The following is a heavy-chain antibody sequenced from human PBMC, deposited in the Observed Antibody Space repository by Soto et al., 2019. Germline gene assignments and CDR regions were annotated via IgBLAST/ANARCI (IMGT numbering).Heavy chain of an antibody. Sequence: GGSLRLCCETSGFSFSVYGMHWVRQAPGKGLEWVAVIWYDASKQFYAASVEGRFTISRDNSKAILYLQMNSLRAEDTAVYYCAAWAEGATEVHWGQGTL. CDR3: AAWAEGATEVH. J-gene: IGHJ4*02. D-gene: IGHD2-15*01. CDR1: GFSFSVYG. CDR2: IWYDASKQ. V-gene: IGHV3-33*01.